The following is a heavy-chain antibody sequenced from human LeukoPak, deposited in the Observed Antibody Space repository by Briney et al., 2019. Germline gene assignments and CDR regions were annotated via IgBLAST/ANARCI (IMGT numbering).Heavy chain of an antibody. CDR3: ARGLEYSSSWSLYYYYYGMDV. D-gene: IGHD6-13*01. CDR2: MNPNSGNT. Sequence: ASVKVSFKASGYAFTSYDINWVRQATGQGLEWMGWMNPNSGNTGYAQKFQGRVTMTRNTSISTAYMELSSLRSEDTAVYYCARGLEYSSSWSLYYYYYGMDVWGQGTTVTVSS. V-gene: IGHV1-8*01. J-gene: IGHJ6*02. CDR1: GYAFTSYD.